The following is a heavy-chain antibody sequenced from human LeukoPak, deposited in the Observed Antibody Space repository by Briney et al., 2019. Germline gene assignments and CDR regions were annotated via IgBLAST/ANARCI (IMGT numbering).Heavy chain of an antibody. Sequence: ASVKVSCKASGYTFTGYYMHWVRQAPGQGLEWMGWINPNSGGTNYAQKFQGRVTMTRDTSISTAYMELSRLRSDDTAVYYCARETLDCDFWSGYFKPYYFDYWGQGTLVTVSS. CDR1: GYTFTGYY. J-gene: IGHJ4*02. CDR2: INPNSGGT. D-gene: IGHD3-3*01. CDR3: ARETLDCDFWSGYFKPYYFDY. V-gene: IGHV1-2*02.